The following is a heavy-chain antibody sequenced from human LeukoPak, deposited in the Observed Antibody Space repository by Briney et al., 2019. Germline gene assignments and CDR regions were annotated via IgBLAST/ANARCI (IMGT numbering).Heavy chain of an antibody. CDR1: GYSFVGYY. D-gene: IGHD3-16*01. V-gene: IGHV1-2*02. CDR2: INPNSGGT. Sequence: ASVKVSCKASGYSFVGYYIQWIRQAPGQGPEWMGWINPNSGGTNYAQKFQGRVTMTRDTSISTAYMELSRLKSDDTAIYYCARGLRGSEDYWGQGTLVTVTS. CDR3: ARGLRGSEDY. J-gene: IGHJ4*02.